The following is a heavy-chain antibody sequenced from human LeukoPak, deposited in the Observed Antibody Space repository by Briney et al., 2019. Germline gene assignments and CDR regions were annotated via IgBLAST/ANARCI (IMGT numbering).Heavy chain of an antibody. CDR2: INHSGST. CDR1: GGSFSGYY. CDR3: ARTSSSWYQPSFDY. Sequence: SETLSLTCAVYGGSFSGYYWSWIRQPPGKGLEWIGEINHSGSTNYNPSLKSRVTISVDTSKNQFSLKLSSVTAADTAVYYCARTSSSWYQPSFDYWGQGTLVTVSS. V-gene: IGHV4-34*01. J-gene: IGHJ4*02. D-gene: IGHD6-13*01.